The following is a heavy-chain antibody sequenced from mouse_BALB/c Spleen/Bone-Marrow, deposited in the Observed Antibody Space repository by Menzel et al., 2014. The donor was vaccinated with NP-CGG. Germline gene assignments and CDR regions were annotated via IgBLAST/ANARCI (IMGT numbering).Heavy chain of an antibody. CDR2: ISNGGGST. D-gene: IGHD1-1*01. CDR1: GFTFSSYT. J-gene: IGHJ4*01. V-gene: IGHV5-12-2*01. Sequence: EVQLVESGGGLVQPGGSLKLSCAASGFTFSSYTMSWVRQTPEKRLEWVAYISNGGGSTYYPDTVKGRFTISRDNAKNTLYLQMSSLKSEDTAMYYCARHGYYGSRAMDYCGQGTSVTVSS. CDR3: ARHGYYGSRAMDY.